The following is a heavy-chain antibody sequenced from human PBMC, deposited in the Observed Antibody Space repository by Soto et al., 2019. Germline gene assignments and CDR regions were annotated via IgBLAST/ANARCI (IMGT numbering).Heavy chain of an antibody. Sequence: XSVKFSSKTSGSPFTNYDMHWVRQATGQGIEWLGWIPXGNNQXAYTQKLRGRVXGSTDTYXXTTYKELRTLTSADPTVYYCTRAPRGIILDLDYWAEGTLVTVYS. CDR2: IPXGNNQX. J-gene: IGHJ4*02. CDR3: TRAPRGIILDLDY. D-gene: IGHD1-20*01. CDR1: GSPFTNYD. V-gene: IGHV1-8*01.